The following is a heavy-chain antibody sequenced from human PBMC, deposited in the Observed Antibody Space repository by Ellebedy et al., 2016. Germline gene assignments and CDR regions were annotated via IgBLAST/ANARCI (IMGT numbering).Heavy chain of an antibody. CDR3: ARDHLWFDANYYYNYGLEV. V-gene: IGHV3-11*01. Sequence: GGSLRLSXAASGFTFADYYISWIRQAPGKGLEWVAYISDTGNTIYYADAVKGRFTISRDNAKNSVYLQMNSLRADDTAVYYCARDHLWFDANYYYNYGLEVWGQGTTVTVSS. CDR2: ISDTGNTI. CDR1: GFTFADYY. D-gene: IGHD2-21*01. J-gene: IGHJ6*02.